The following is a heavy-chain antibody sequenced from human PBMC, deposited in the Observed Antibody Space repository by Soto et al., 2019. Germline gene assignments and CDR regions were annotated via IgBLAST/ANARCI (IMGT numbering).Heavy chain of an antibody. J-gene: IGHJ5*02. CDR1: GFTFSSYA. CDR3: ARASRGVVPAEEGFDP. Sequence: GGSLRLSCAASGFTFSSYAMHWVRQAPGKGLEWVAVISYDGSNKYYAESVKGRFTISRDNSKNTLYLQMNSLRDEDTVVFYCARASRGVVPAEEGFDPWGQGTLVTVSS. V-gene: IGHV3-30-3*01. CDR2: ISYDGSNK. D-gene: IGHD2-2*01.